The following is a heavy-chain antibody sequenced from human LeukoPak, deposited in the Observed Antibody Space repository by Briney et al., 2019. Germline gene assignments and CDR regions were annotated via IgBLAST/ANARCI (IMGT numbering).Heavy chain of an antibody. Sequence: PGGSLILSCSVSGFTFTNYWMSWVRQAPGKGLEWVANIKQDGSEKYYADSVKGRFTISRDNAKNSLYLQMNSLRDEDRAVYYCARGMYSGSLDWGQGTLVTVSS. CDR1: GFTFTNYW. J-gene: IGHJ4*02. D-gene: IGHD1-26*01. CDR3: ARGMYSGSLD. CDR2: IKQDGSEK. V-gene: IGHV3-7*01.